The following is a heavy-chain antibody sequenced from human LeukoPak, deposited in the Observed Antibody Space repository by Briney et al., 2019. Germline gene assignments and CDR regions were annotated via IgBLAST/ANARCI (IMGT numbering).Heavy chain of an antibody. Sequence: PGGSLRLSCAASEFTFRNYGMHWVRQAPGKGLEWGAVIWYDGSKKYYEDSVKDRFTISRDNSKNTLYLQMNSLRAEDTAVYYCARDVVSRYFDLWGRGTLVTVSS. CDR1: EFTFRNYG. J-gene: IGHJ2*01. D-gene: IGHD2-15*01. CDR2: IWYDGSKK. V-gene: IGHV3-33*01. CDR3: ARDVVSRYFDL.